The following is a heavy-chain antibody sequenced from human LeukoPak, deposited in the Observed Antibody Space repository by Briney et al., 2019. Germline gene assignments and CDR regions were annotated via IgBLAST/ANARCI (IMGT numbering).Heavy chain of an antibody. CDR1: GFPFRDYY. CDR3: AGADY. CDR2: ISRSGDSL. Sequence: SGGSLRLSCAASGFPFRDYYMTWIRQAPGKGLEWISYISRSGDSLYYADSVEGRFTISRDNAKNSLFLQMNSLRADDTAVYYCAGADYWGQGTLVTVSS. J-gene: IGHJ4*02. V-gene: IGHV3-11*01.